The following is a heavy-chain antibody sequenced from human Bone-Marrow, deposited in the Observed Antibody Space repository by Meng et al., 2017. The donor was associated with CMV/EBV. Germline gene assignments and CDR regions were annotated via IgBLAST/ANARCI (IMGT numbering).Heavy chain of an antibody. CDR3: ARDGIDKDAEEQFDY. CDR2: ISSSSSYI. CDR1: GFTFSSYS. V-gene: IGHV3-21*01. D-gene: IGHD1/OR15-1a*01. J-gene: IGHJ4*02. Sequence: GGSLRLSCAASGFTFSSYSMNWVRQAPGKGLEWVSSISSSSSYIYYADSVKGRFTISRDNAKNSLYLQMNSLRAEDTAVYYCARDGIDKDAEEQFDYWGQGTLVTFSS.